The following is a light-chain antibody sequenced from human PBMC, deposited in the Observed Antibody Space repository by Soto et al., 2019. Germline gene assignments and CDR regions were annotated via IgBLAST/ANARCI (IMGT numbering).Light chain of an antibody. J-gene: IGLJ2*01. V-gene: IGLV2-14*03. CDR3: SSYTNTNTVV. CDR1: SGDVGGHDY. Sequence: QSALTQVASVSGSPGQSITISCTGTSGDVGGHDYVSWYQQYPGKAPKLMIYNVNYRPSGVYNRFSASKSNNTASLTSSGLEAEDEANYYCSSYTNTNTVVFGGGTKLTVL. CDR2: NVN.